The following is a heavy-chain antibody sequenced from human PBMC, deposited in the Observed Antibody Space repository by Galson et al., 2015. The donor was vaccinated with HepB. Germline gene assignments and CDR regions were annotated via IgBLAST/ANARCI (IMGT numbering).Heavy chain of an antibody. J-gene: IGHJ6*02. CDR2: ISYDGSNK. Sequence: SLRLSCAASGFIFSRYAMHWVRQAPGKGLEWAAVISYDGSNKDYGDSVKGRFTISRDNSKNTLFLQMNSLRVEDTAVYYCARDKDGWDLPDYYYGLDVWGQGTTVTVSS. CDR3: ARDKDGWDLPDYYYGLDV. CDR1: GFIFSRYA. V-gene: IGHV3-30-3*01. D-gene: IGHD1-26*01.